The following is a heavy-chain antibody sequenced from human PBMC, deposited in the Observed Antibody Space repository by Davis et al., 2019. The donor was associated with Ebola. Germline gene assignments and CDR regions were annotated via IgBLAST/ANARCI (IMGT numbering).Heavy chain of an antibody. CDR1: GAFVSSGGYS. V-gene: IGHV4-30-4*07. CDR2: YYYTGST. Sequence: LRLSCAVSGAFVSSGGYSWIWIRQPPGKGLEWIGYYYYTGSTYYSPSLRSRVTISVDTSKNLFSLKLTSVTAADTAVYYCARVSSSGYYDFWSGYYMGAFDIWGQGTMVTVSS. CDR3: ARVSSSGYYDFWSGYYMGAFDI. J-gene: IGHJ3*02. D-gene: IGHD3-3*01.